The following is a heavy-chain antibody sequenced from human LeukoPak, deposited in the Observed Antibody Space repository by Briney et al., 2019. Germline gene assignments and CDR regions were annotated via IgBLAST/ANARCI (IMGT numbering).Heavy chain of an antibody. Sequence: SETLSLTCTVSGYSISSGYYWGWIRQPPGKGLEWIGSIYHSGSTYYNPSLKSRVTISVDTSKNQFSLKLSSVTAADTAVYYCARVKKDVWGSYPLYYFDYWGQGTLVTVSS. CDR2: IYHSGST. D-gene: IGHD3-16*02. CDR3: ARVKKDVWGSYPLYYFDY. V-gene: IGHV4-38-2*02. CDR1: GYSISSGYY. J-gene: IGHJ4*02.